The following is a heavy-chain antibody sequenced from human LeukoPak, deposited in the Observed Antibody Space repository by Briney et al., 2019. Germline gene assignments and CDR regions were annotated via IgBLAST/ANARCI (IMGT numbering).Heavy chain of an antibody. CDR3: TRRGELERLSLFDY. D-gene: IGHD1-1*01. V-gene: IGHV3-73*01. CDR1: GFTFSSYW. J-gene: IGHJ4*02. CDR2: IRSKANSYAT. Sequence: GGSLRFSCAASGFTFSSYWMSWVRQASGKGLEWVGRIRSKANSYATAYAASVKGRSTISRDDSKNTAYLQMNSLKTEDTAVYYCTRRGELERLSLFDYWGQGTLVTVSS.